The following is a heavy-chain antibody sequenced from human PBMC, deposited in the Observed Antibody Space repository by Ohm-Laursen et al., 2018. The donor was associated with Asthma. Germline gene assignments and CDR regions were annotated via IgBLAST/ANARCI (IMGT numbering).Heavy chain of an antibody. CDR2: ISYDGSNK. CDR3: AGDVSGAGTFDY. Sequence: SLRLSCAASGFTFRSYAMHWVRQAPGKGLEWVAVISYDGSNKYYADSVKGRFTISRDNSKNTLYLQMNSLRAEDTAVYYCAGDVSGAGTFDYWGQGTLVTVSS. CDR1: GFTFRSYA. J-gene: IGHJ4*02. V-gene: IGHV3-30-3*01. D-gene: IGHD6-19*01.